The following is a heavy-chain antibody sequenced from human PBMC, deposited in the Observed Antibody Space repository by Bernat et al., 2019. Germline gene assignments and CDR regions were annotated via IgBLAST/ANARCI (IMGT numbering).Heavy chain of an antibody. V-gene: IGHV3-48*02. Sequence: EVQLVESGGGLVQPGGSLRLSCAASGFTFSSYSMNWVRQAPGKGLEWVSYISSSSSTIHYEDSVKGRFTISRDNAKNSLYLQMNSLRDEDTAVYYCARDQVAGTGWFDPWGQGTLVTVSS. D-gene: IGHD6-19*01. CDR2: ISSSSSTI. J-gene: IGHJ5*02. CDR3: ARDQVAGTGWFDP. CDR1: GFTFSSYS.